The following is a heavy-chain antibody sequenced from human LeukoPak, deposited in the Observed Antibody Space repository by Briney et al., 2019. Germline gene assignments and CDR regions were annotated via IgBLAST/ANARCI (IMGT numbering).Heavy chain of an antibody. CDR3: ARVVGCTSAYCLNWFDP. D-gene: IGHD2-8*02. V-gene: IGHV1-69*05. J-gene: IGHJ5*02. CDR2: IIPIFGTA. Sequence: ASVKVSCKASGGIFSSYTISWVRQAPGQGLEWMGGIIPIFGTANYAQNFQGRVTITRDGSTSTAYMELSSLRSEDTAVYYCARVVGCTSAYCLNWFDPWGQGTLVTVSS. CDR1: GGIFSSYT.